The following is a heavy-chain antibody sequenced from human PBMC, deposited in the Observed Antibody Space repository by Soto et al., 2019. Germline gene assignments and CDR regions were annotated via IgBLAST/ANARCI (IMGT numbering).Heavy chain of an antibody. CDR1: GFTFSSYG. CDR3: AKEGGLSGSYYISSSYYFGY. J-gene: IGHJ4*02. CDR2: ISYDGSNT. D-gene: IGHD1-26*01. Sequence: QVQLVESGGGVVQPGRSLRLSCVASGFTFSSYGMHWVRQAPGKGLEWVAIISYDGSNTYYADSVKGRFTISRDNSKNPLYLQMNSLRAEDTSVYYCAKEGGLSGSYYISSSYYFGYWGQGTLVTVSS. V-gene: IGHV3-30*18.